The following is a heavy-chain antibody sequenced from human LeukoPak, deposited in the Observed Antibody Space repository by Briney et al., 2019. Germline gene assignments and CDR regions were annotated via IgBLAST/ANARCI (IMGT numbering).Heavy chain of an antibody. CDR3: ARDVAAAGAFDI. D-gene: IGHD6-13*01. J-gene: IGHJ3*02. V-gene: IGHV3-9*01. CDR2: ISWNSGSI. Sequence: GGSLRLSCAASGFTFDDYAMHWVRQAPGKGLEWVSGISWNSGSIGYADSVKGRFTISRDNAKNSLYLQMNSLRAEDTAVYYCARDVAAAGAFDIWGQGTMVTVSS. CDR1: GFTFDDYA.